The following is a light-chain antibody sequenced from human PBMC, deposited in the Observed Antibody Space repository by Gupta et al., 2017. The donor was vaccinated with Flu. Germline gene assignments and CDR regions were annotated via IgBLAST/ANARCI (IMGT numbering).Light chain of an antibody. Sequence: SVLIQTPSASGTPGQRVTLSCSGSSSNIEDNYVFWYRQLPGTAPKIIIYRNSERRSGVPDRISGSKSGTSAVLAISGLRSEDEADYYCAVWDDRLDAWVFGGGTKVTVL. J-gene: IGLJ2*01. V-gene: IGLV1-47*01. CDR3: AVWDDRLDAWV. CDR2: RNS. CDR1: SSNIEDNY.